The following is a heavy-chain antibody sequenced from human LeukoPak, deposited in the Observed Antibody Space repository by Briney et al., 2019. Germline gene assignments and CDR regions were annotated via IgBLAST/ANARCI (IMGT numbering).Heavy chain of an antibody. CDR1: GSTFSTYD. V-gene: IGHV3-23*01. CDR3: AKDGSGFDY. D-gene: IGHD5-12*01. J-gene: IGHJ4*02. CDR2: ISGSGGST. Sequence: GGSLRLSCAASGSTFSTYDMNWVRQAPGKGLEWVSAISGSGGSTYYADSVKGRFTISRDNSKNTLYLQMNSLRAEDTAVYYCAKDGSGFDYWGQGTLVTVSS.